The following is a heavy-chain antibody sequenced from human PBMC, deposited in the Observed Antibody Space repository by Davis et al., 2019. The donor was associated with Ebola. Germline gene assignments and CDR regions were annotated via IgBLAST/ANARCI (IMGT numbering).Heavy chain of an antibody. V-gene: IGHV1-18*01. J-gene: IGHJ5*02. CDR2: ISAYNGNT. D-gene: IGHD2/OR15-2a*01. Sequence: ASVKVSCKASGYTFTSYGISWVRQAPGQGLEWMGWISAYNGNTNYAQKFQGRVTMTTDTSTSTAYMELRSLRSDDTAVYYCARVSPRNNWFDPWGQGTLVTVSS. CDR3: ARVSPRNNWFDP. CDR1: GYTFTSYG.